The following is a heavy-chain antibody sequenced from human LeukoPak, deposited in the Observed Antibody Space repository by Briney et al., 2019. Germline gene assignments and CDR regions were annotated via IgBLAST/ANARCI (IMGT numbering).Heavy chain of an antibody. J-gene: IGHJ3*02. D-gene: IGHD2-2*01. CDR2: INPNSGGT. Sequence: ASVKVSCXASGYTFTGYYMHWVRLAPGQGLEWMGWINPNSGGTNYAQKFQGRVTMTRDTSISTAYMELSRLRSDDTAVYYCARPDRTLGSSTSYEAFDIWGQGTMVTVSS. CDR1: GYTFTGYY. CDR3: ARPDRTLGSSTSYEAFDI. V-gene: IGHV1-2*02.